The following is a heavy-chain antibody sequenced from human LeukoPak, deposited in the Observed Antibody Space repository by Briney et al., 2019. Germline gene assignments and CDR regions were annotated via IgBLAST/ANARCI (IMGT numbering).Heavy chain of an antibody. CDR1: GFTFSSYW. Sequence: PGGSLRLSCAASGFTFSSYWMSSVRQAPGKGLEWVANIKQDGSEKYYVDSVKGRFTISRDNAKNSLYPQMNSLRAEDTAVYYCARDHSSGWLGLYYFDYWGQGTLVTVSS. V-gene: IGHV3-7*01. CDR3: ARDHSSGWLGLYYFDY. J-gene: IGHJ4*02. CDR2: IKQDGSEK. D-gene: IGHD6-19*01.